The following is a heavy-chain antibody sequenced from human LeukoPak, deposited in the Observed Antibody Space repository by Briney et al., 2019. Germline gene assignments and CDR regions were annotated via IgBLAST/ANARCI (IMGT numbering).Heavy chain of an antibody. CDR2: IYSGGST. CDR1: GFTVSSNY. CDR3: ARVHVAVGCYSL. D-gene: IGHD2-15*01. J-gene: IGHJ4*02. V-gene: IGHV3-53*01. Sequence: PGGSLRLSCAASGFTVSSNYMSWVRQAPGKGLEWVSVIYSGGSTYYAVSVKGRFTISRDNSKNTLYLQMNSLRAEDTAVYYCARVHVAVGCYSLWGQGTLVTVSS.